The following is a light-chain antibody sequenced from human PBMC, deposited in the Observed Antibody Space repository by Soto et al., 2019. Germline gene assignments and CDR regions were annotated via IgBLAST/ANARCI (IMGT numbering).Light chain of an antibody. CDR2: DAS. J-gene: IGKJ1*01. CDR1: QSVSSY. Sequence: EIVLTQSPATLSLSPGERATLSCRASQSVSSYLAWYQQKPGQAPRLLIYDASNRATGIPARFSGGGSGTDSTLTINSLEPEDFAVYYCQQRFNWRTFGQGTKVDIK. V-gene: IGKV3-11*01. CDR3: QQRFNWRT.